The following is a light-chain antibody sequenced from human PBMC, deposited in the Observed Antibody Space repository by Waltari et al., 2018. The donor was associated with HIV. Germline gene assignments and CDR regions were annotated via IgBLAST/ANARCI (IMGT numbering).Light chain of an antibody. CDR3: QQRSKWPTT. CDR2: DAF. V-gene: IGKV3-11*01. Sequence: DIVLTQSPATLSLSPGERATLSCRASQSVGYYLAWYQQKPGQAPRLLIYDAFQRAAGIPARFSGSGSGTDFTLTISSLESEDFAVYYCQQRSKWPTTFGQGTKVEMK. CDR1: QSVGYY. J-gene: IGKJ1*01.